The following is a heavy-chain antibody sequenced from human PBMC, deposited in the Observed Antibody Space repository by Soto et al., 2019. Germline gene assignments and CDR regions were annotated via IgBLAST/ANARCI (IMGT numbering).Heavy chain of an antibody. CDR1: GGSISSSSYY. V-gene: IGHV4-39*01. CDR3: AAPISRRRFGELWGYYYYMDV. D-gene: IGHD3-10*01. J-gene: IGHJ6*03. Sequence: SETLSLTCTVSGGSISSSSYYWGWIRQPPGKGLEWIGSIYYSGSTYYNPSLKSRVTISVDTSKNQFSLKLGSVTAADTAVYYCAAPISRRRFGELWGYYYYMDVWGKGTTVTVSS. CDR2: IYYSGST.